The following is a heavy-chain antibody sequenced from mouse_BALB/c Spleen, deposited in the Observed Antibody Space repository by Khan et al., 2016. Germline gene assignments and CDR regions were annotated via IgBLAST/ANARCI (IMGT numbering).Heavy chain of an antibody. CDR2: ISDGGSYT. D-gene: IGHD2-4*01. CDR3: AREGLRRGFAY. V-gene: IGHV5-4*02. CDR1: GFTFSDYY. Sequence: EVELVESGGGLVKPGGSLKFSCAASGFTFSDYYMYWVRQTPEKRLEWVATISDGGSYTYYPASVKGRFTISTDNAKNNLYLQLSSLKSEDTAMYYCAREGLRRGFAYWGQGTLVTVSA. J-gene: IGHJ3*01.